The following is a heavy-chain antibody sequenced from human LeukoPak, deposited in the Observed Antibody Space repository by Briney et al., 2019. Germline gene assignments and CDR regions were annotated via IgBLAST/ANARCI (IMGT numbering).Heavy chain of an antibody. CDR2: INHSGST. CDR1: GGSFSGYY. J-gene: IGHJ4*02. D-gene: IGHD2-2*01. CDR3: ATVYCSRTSFLDY. V-gene: IGHV4-34*01. Sequence: SETLSLTCAVYGGSFSGYYWSWIRQPPGKGLEWIGEINHSGSTNYNPSLKSRVTISVDTSNNQFSLRLGSVTAADTAVYYCATVYCSRTSFLDYWGQGTLVTVSS.